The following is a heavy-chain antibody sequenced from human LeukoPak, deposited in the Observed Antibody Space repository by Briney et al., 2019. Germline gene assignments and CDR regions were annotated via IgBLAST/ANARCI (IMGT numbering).Heavy chain of an antibody. J-gene: IGHJ4*02. CDR2: INPNSGGT. D-gene: IGHD6-19*01. CDR3: ARAIGSGWFPLDY. V-gene: IGHV1-2*04. CDR1: GYTFTGYY. Sequence: ASVKVSCKASGYTFTGYYMHWVRQAPGQGLEWMGWINPNSGGTNYAQKFQGWVTMTRDTSISTAYMELSRLRSDDTAVYYCARAIGSGWFPLDYWGQGTLVTVSS.